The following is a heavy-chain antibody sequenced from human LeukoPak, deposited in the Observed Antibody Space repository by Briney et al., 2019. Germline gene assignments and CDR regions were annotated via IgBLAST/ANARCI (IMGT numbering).Heavy chain of an antibody. D-gene: IGHD5-24*01. V-gene: IGHV5-51*01. CDR2: IYPGDSDA. J-gene: IGHJ4*02. CDR1: GYSFSNYR. CDR3: ARQDGAAKYYFDN. Sequence: GESLKISCNGSGYSFSNYRIGWVRQMPGKGLECMGIIYPGDSDARYSPSFQGHVTISVDRFLRVAYLQWSSLKASDSGIYYCARQDGAAKYYFDNWGQGTLVTVSS.